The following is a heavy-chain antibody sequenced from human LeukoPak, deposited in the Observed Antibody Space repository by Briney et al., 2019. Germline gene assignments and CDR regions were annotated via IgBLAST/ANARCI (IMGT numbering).Heavy chain of an antibody. CDR3: AKQYYDLPLAY. J-gene: IGHJ4*02. CDR1: VFPFRRYD. D-gene: IGHD3-3*01. CDR2: ISGSGGST. Sequence: GGSLRLFCAASVFPFRRYDMTGVRQAPGKGLEWVSAISGSGGSTYYADSVKGRSTISRDNSKNTLYLQINNPRVEDTAVYYCAKQYYDLPLAYWVQGTLVTVSS. V-gene: IGHV3-23*01.